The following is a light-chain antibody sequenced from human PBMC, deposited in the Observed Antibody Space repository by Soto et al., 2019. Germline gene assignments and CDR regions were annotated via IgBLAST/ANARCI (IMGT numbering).Light chain of an antibody. J-gene: IGKJ2*01. CDR1: QSISSY. CDR3: QQSYSTLMYT. Sequence: DIQMTQSPSSLSASVGDRVTIPCRSSQSISSYLNWYQQKPGKAPKLLIYAASSLQSGVPSRFSGSGSGTDFTLTISRLQPEDFATYYCQQSYSTLMYTFGQGTKLEIK. V-gene: IGKV1-39*01. CDR2: AAS.